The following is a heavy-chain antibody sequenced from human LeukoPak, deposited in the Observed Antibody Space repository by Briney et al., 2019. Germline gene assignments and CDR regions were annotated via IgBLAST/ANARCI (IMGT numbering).Heavy chain of an antibody. J-gene: IGHJ4*02. Sequence: GGSLRLSCAASGFTFSSYSMNWVRQAPGKGLEWVSSISSSSSYIYYADSVKGRFTISRDNAKNSLYLQMNSLRAEDTAVYYCAKGLRYDSSVGDYWGQGTMVTVSS. CDR2: ISSSSSYI. V-gene: IGHV3-21*01. D-gene: IGHD3-22*01. CDR3: AKGLRYDSSVGDY. CDR1: GFTFSSYS.